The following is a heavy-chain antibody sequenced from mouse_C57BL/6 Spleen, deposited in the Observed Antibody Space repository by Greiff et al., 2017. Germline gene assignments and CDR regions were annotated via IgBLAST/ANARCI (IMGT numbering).Heavy chain of an antibody. D-gene: IGHD2-2*01. CDR3: ARRMVTTRGDFDY. J-gene: IGHJ2*01. CDR1: GYTFTDYY. Sequence: EVQLQQSGPELVKPGASVKISCKASGYTFTDYYMNWVKQSHGKSLEWIGDINPNNGGTSYNQKFKGKATLTVDKSSSTAYMELRSLTSEDSAVYYCARRMVTTRGDFDYWGQGTTLTVSS. V-gene: IGHV1-26*01. CDR2: INPNNGGT.